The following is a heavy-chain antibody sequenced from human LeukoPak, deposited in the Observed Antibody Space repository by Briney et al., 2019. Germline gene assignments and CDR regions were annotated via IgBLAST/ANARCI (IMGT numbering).Heavy chain of an antibody. J-gene: IGHJ4*02. D-gene: IGHD1-1*01. CDR2: IKNDGSTT. V-gene: IGHV3-74*01. CDR1: GFTFTTYW. CDR3: ARERKYDSNFDY. Sequence: GGSLRLSCAASGFTFTTYWMSWVRQAPGKGLEWVSRIKNDGSTTTYADSVKGRFTVSRDNAKNTLYLQMNSLRAEDTAVYYCARERKYDSNFDYWGQGTLVTVSS.